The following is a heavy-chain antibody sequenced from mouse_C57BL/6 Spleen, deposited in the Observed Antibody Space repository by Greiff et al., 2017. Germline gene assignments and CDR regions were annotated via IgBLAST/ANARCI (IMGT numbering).Heavy chain of an antibody. CDR3: ASGATVVAADWDLDV. V-gene: IGHV1-53*01. J-gene: IGHJ1*03. CDR2: INPSNGGT. CDR1: GYTFTSYW. Sequence: QVQLQQPGTELVKPGASVKLSCKASGYTFTSYWMHWVKQRPGQGLEWIGNINPSNGGTNYNEKFKSKATLTVDKSSSTAYMHRSSLTSEGCAVYYCASGATVVAADWDLDVWGTGTTVTVSS. D-gene: IGHD1-1*01.